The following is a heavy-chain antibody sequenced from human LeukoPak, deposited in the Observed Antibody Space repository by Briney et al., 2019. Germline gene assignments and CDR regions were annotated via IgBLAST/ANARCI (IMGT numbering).Heavy chain of an antibody. Sequence: GASVKVCCKSSGYTFTGYFMHWVRQAPGQGLEWMGWINPNRGGTNYAQKFQGRVTMTRDTSISTAYMELSRLRSDDTAVFYCAILTAVPGTSYYGMDVWGQGTTVTVSS. J-gene: IGHJ6*02. CDR3: AILTAVPGTSYYGMDV. D-gene: IGHD6-19*01. CDR2: INPNRGGT. V-gene: IGHV1-2*02. CDR1: GYTFTGYF.